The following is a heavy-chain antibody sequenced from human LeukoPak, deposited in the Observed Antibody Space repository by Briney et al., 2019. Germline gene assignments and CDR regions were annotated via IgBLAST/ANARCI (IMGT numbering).Heavy chain of an antibody. CDR2: IYYSGRT. CDR3: ARQPGLAAFDI. J-gene: IGHJ3*02. Sequence: SETLSLTCSVSPDSISSSSHYWGWIRQPPGRGLEWVGSIYYSGRTYYNPSLQSRVTISVDTSKSQFSLKLDSVTAADTAVFYCARQPGLAAFDIWGQGTLVTVSS. CDR1: PDSISSSSHY. V-gene: IGHV4-39*01.